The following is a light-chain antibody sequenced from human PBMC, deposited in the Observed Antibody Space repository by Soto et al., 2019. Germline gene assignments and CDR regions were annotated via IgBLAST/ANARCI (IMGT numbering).Light chain of an antibody. CDR2: DAT. V-gene: IGLV2-11*01. J-gene: IGLJ3*02. CDR3: CSYAGASSSLL. Sequence: QSALTQPRSVSGSPGQSVTISCTGSSRDIGSYNFVSWFQQDPGKAPKLIIYDATKRPSGVPDRFSASKSGNTASLTISGLQAEDEADYYCCSYAGASSSLLFGGGTKVTVL. CDR1: SRDIGSYNF.